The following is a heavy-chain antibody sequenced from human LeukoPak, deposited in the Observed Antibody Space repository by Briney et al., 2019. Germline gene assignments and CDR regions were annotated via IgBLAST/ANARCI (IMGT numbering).Heavy chain of an antibody. V-gene: IGHV1-18*01. CDR1: GYTFTSYG. D-gene: IGHD3-16*02. Sequence: RASVKVSCKASGYTFTSYGISWVRQAPGQGLEWMGWISAYNGNTNYAQKLQGRVTMTTDTSTSTAYMELRSLRSDDTAVYYCARGTSSYYDYVWGSYRFDYWGQGTLVTVSS. CDR3: ARGTSSYYDYVWGSYRFDY. J-gene: IGHJ4*02. CDR2: ISAYNGNT.